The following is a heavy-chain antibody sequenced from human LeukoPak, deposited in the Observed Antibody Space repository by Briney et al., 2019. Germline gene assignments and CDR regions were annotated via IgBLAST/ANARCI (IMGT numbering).Heavy chain of an antibody. CDR2: INPNSGGT. CDR1: GYTFTGYY. CDR3: ARSPRGSGSYLYYYMDV. D-gene: IGHD3-10*01. J-gene: IGHJ6*03. Sequence: GASVKVSCKASGYTFTGYYMHWVRQAPGQGLEWMGWINPNSGGTNYAQKFQGRVTMTRDTSISTAYMELSRLRSDDTAVYYCARSPRGSGSYLYYYMDVWGKGTTVTISS. V-gene: IGHV1-2*02.